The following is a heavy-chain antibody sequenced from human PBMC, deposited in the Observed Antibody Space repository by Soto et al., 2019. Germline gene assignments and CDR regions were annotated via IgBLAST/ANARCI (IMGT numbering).Heavy chain of an antibody. CDR3: ARGTYYHGSGSYYPPRY. J-gene: IGHJ4*02. Sequence: AASVKVSCKASGYTFTSYYMRWVRQAPGQGLEWMGTINPSGGTTNYAQKFQGRVTMTRDTSTSTVYMGLSSLRSDDTAVYYCARGTYYHGSGSYYPPRYWGQGTLVTVSS. CDR1: GYTFTSYY. CDR2: INPSGGTT. D-gene: IGHD3-10*01. V-gene: IGHV1-46*01.